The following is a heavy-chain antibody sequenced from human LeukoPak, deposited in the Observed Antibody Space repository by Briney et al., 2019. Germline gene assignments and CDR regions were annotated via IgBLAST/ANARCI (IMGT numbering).Heavy chain of an antibody. CDR1: GGSFSGYY. CDR3: ARGDYYYGMDV. V-gene: IGHV4-34*01. CDR2: INHSGST. J-gene: IGHJ6*02. Sequence: SETLSLTCAVYGGSFSGYYWSWIRQPPGKGLEWIGEINHSGSTNYNPSLTSRVTISVDTSKNQFSLKLSSVTAADTAVYYCARGDYYYGMDVWGQGTTVTVSS.